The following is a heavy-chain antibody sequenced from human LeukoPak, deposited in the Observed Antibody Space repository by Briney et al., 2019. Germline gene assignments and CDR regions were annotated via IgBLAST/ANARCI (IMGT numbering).Heavy chain of an antibody. J-gene: IGHJ4*02. D-gene: IGHD6-19*01. Sequence: GESLKIPCKGSGYSFTSYWIGWVRQMPGKGLEWMGIIYPGDSDTRYSPSFQGQVTISADKSISTAYLQWSSLKASDTAMYYCARKRGSRGWHTNYFDYWGQGTLVTVSS. CDR3: ARKRGSRGWHTNYFDY. CDR2: IYPGDSDT. CDR1: GYSFTSYW. V-gene: IGHV5-51*01.